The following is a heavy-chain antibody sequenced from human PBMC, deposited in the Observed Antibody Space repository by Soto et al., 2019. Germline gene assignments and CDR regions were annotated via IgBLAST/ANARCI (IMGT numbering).Heavy chain of an antibody. V-gene: IGHV3-23*01. D-gene: IGHD3-9*01. J-gene: IGHJ4*02. CDR2: SYSSGGT. Sequence: EVLLLESGGDVVQLGGSLRLSCAASGFTLAKYTMGWVRQTPRKGLEWVAESYSSGGTEYADSVKGRFTISRDNSKNTLFLQMKNLRVEDTALYYCARDHEPDGIWTFDSWGQGTLVTVSS. CDR3: ARDHEPDGIWTFDS. CDR1: GFTLAKYT.